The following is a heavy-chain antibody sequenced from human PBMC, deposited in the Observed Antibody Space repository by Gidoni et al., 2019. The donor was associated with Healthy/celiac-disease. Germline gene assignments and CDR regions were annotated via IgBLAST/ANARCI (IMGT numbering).Heavy chain of an antibody. Sequence: TISRDNSKNTLYLQMNSLRAEDTAVYYCAREYTDIVVVPWFDPWGQGTLVTVSS. CDR3: AREYTDIVVVPWFDP. D-gene: IGHD2-2*01. V-gene: IGHV3-30*01. J-gene: IGHJ5*02.